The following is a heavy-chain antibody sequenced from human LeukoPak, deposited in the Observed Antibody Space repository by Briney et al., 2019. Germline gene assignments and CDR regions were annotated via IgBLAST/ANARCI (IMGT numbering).Heavy chain of an antibody. CDR1: GYIFTPHH. J-gene: IGHJ4*02. Sequence: GASVKVSCKTSGYIFTPHHIHWMRQAPGQGLELLGWVSAANNPEYSQKFQGRIVITRDASATTSYLELNSLRSEDTAVYYCAMSVEMPPIPSFDYWGQGTLVTVSS. CDR3: AMSVEMPPIPSFDY. V-gene: IGHV1-3*01. CDR2: VSAANNP. D-gene: IGHD5-24*01.